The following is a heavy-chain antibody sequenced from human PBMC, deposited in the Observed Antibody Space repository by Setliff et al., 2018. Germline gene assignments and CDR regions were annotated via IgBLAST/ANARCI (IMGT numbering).Heavy chain of an antibody. CDR2: ISAYNVNT. CDR3: ARDTKFLEWFQNGVAFDI. CDR1: GYTFTSYG. D-gene: IGHD3-3*01. J-gene: IGHJ3*02. Sequence: ASVKVSCKASGYTFTSYGISWVRQAPGQGLEWIGWISAYNVNTNYAQKLQGRVTMTTDTSTSTAYMELRSLRSDDTAVYYCARDTKFLEWFQNGVAFDIWGQGTMVTVSS. V-gene: IGHV1-18*01.